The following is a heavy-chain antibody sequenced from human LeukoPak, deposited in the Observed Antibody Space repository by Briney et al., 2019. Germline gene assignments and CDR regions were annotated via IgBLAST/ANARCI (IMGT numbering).Heavy chain of an antibody. Sequence: PSETLSLTCSVFNASISRYFWSWVRQPPGKRLEWIGYIYYTGSSNFNPSLRSRVTMSVDTSKNQFSLKLRSVTAADTALYYCAGGPGISTSGYWGQGALVTVSS. V-gene: IGHV4-59*01. CDR1: NASISRYF. D-gene: IGHD2-15*01. CDR2: IYYTGSS. J-gene: IGHJ4*02. CDR3: AGGPGISTSGY.